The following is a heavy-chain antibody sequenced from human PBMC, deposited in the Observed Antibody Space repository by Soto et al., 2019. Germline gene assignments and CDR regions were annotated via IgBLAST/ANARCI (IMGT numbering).Heavy chain of an antibody. CDR1: GGTFSSYS. CDR2: IIPIFGTA. V-gene: IGHV1-69*01. Sequence: QVQLVQSGAEVKKPGSSVKVSCKASGGTFSSYSINWVRQAPGQGLEWMGEIIPIFGTANYAQKFQGRVTITANESTSTAYMELSSLRSEDTAVYYCARDVGRHSGGIDYWGQGTLVTVSS. CDR3: ARDVGRHSGGIDY. D-gene: IGHD1-26*01. J-gene: IGHJ4*02.